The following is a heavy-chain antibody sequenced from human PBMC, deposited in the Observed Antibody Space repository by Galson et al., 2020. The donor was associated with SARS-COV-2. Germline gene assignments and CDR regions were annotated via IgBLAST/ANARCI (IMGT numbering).Heavy chain of an antibody. D-gene: IGHD3-3*01. J-gene: IGHJ6*04. Sequence: SGHTLVKPPQTLTLPCNFSGLPLSTSGTCVSWIRQPPGKALEWLELIDSDDDKSYSKSLKTRLTISKANSKNQVVLTMTNMDPVDTATYYCGRRRLRVLEWSPMDVWGKGISGTVSS. CDR3: GRRRLRVLEWSPMDV. V-gene: IGHV2-70*01. CDR2: IDSDDDK. CDR1: GLPLSTSGTC.